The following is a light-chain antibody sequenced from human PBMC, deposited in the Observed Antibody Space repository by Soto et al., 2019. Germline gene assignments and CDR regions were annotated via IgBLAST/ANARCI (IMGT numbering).Light chain of an antibody. J-gene: IGLJ1*01. Sequence: QSALTQPPSASGSPGQSVTISCTGTSSDVGGYIFVSWYQQHPGKVPKLIIYDVNKRPSGVPDRFSGSKYGNTASLTVSGLQAEDEGDYYCSAYTSSSTPYVFGSGTKV. V-gene: IGLV2-8*01. CDR1: SSDVGGYIF. CDR3: SAYTSSSTPYV. CDR2: DVN.